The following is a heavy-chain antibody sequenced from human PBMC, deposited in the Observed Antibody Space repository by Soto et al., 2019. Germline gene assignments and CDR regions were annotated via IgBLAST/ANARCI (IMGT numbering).Heavy chain of an antibody. V-gene: IGHV3-23*01. D-gene: IGHD1-26*01. J-gene: IGHJ5*02. CDR3: AKNQGVELVPLATVDWFDP. Sequence: GRSLSLSCSAAGFLFENFGLSWFRQAPGKGLEWIASISGSGFKKYYADSVKGRFTISRDNSKSTVYLELNNLSAEDTAVYHCAKNQGVELVPLATVDWFDPWGQGSVVTASS. CDR2: ISGSGFKK. CDR1: GFLFENFG.